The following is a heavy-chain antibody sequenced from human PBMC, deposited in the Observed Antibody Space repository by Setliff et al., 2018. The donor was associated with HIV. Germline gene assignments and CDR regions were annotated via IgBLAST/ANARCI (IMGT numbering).Heavy chain of an antibody. CDR1: GYTFTNSA. J-gene: IGHJ3*02. CDR3: ARVQYSYDSGGYCFAPDAFDI. Sequence: GASVKVSCKASGYTFTNSALTWVRQAPGQGLEWMGGSVPLFGTVNYNGNANYAQKFQGRVTMTTDTSTSTAYMELRSLRSDDTAVYYCARVQYSYDSGGYCFAPDAFDIWGQGTMVTVSS. V-gene: IGHV1-18*01. D-gene: IGHD3-22*01. CDR2: SVPLFGTVNYNGNA.